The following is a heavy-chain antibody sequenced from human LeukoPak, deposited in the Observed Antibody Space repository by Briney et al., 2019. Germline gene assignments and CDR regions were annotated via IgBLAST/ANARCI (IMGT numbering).Heavy chain of an antibody. J-gene: IGHJ4*02. D-gene: IGHD6-13*01. Sequence: ASVKVFCKASGYTFTSYYMHWVRQAPGQGLEWMGIINPSGGSTSYAQKFQGRVTMTRDMSTSTVYMELSSLRSEDTAVYYCVMYSRADYWGQGTLVTVSS. CDR1: GYTFTSYY. V-gene: IGHV1-46*01. CDR2: INPSGGST. CDR3: VMYSRADY.